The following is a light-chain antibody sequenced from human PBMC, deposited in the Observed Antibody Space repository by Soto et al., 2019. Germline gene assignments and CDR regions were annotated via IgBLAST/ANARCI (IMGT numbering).Light chain of an antibody. CDR2: GAS. CDR1: QSVSNN. CDR3: QQYNNWPAI. Sequence: EIVLTQSPGTLSLSPGERATLSCRASQSVSNNYLAWYQQKPGQAPRLLIYGASNRATGIPDRFSGSGSGTDFTLTISSLQSEDFAVYYCQQYNNWPAIFGQGTKVDIK. V-gene: IGKV3D-15*01. J-gene: IGKJ1*01.